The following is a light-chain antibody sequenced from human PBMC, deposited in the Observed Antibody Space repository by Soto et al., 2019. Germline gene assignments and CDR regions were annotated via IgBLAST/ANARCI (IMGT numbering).Light chain of an antibody. J-gene: IGKJ1*01. V-gene: IGKV1-5*03. CDR1: QSISTW. CDR2: KAS. CDR3: QHYNSYSEA. Sequence: DIQMTQSPSTLSAFVGDRVTITFRASQSISTWLAWYQQKPGKVPKLLIYKASTLKSGVPSRFSGSGSGTEFTLTISSLQPDDFATYYCQHYNSYSEAFGQGTKVDIK.